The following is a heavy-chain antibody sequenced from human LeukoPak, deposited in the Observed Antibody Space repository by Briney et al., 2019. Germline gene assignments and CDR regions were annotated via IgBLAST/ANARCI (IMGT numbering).Heavy chain of an antibody. D-gene: IGHD3-22*01. CDR3: ARADYYDSSGYYY. Sequence: SVKVSCKASGGTFSSYAISWVRQAPGQGLEWMGRIIPIFGTANYAQKFQGGVTITTDESMSTAYMELSSLRSEDTAVYYCARADYYDSSGYYYWGQGTLVTVSS. V-gene: IGHV1-69*05. CDR2: IIPIFGTA. CDR1: GGTFSSYA. J-gene: IGHJ4*02.